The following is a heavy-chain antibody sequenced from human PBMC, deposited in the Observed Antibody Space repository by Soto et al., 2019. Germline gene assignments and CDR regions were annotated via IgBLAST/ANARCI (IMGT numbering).Heavy chain of an antibody. J-gene: IGHJ4*02. CDR3: ARGPLNGPPVAGTFYFDY. CDR2: IKQDGSEK. CDR1: GFTFSSYW. Sequence: GGSLRLSCAASGFTFSSYWMSWVRQAPGKGLEWVANIKQDGSEKYYVDSVKGRSTISRDNAKNSLYLQMNSLRAEDTAVYYCARGPLNGPPVAGTFYFDYWGQGTLVTVSS. D-gene: IGHD6-19*01. V-gene: IGHV3-7*03.